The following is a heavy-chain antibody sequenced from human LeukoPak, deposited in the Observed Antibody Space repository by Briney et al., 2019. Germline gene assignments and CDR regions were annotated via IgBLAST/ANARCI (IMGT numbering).Heavy chain of an antibody. CDR2: IYYSGST. CDR1: GGSISSSSYY. V-gene: IGHV4-39*01. CDR3: ATRSELYSYYYMDV. Sequence: SETLSLTCTVSGGSISSSSYYWGWIRQPPGKGLEWIGSIYYSGSTYYNPSLKSRVTISVDTSKNQFSLKLSSMTAADTAVYYCATRSELYSYYYMDVWGKGTTVTISS. D-gene: IGHD1-26*01. J-gene: IGHJ6*03.